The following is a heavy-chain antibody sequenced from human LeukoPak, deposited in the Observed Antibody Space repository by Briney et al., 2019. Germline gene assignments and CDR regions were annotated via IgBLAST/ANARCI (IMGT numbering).Heavy chain of an antibody. CDR2: ISSSGSTI. J-gene: IGHJ6*03. CDR3: ASTRYSYGYYYYYYMDV. CDR1: GFTFSSYE. V-gene: IGHV3-48*03. D-gene: IGHD5-18*01. Sequence: GGSLRLSCAASGFTFSSYEMNWVRQAPGKGLEWVSYISSSGSTIYYADSVKGRFTISRDNAKNTLYLQMNSLRAEDTAVYYCASTRYSYGYYYYYYMDVWGKGTTVTISS.